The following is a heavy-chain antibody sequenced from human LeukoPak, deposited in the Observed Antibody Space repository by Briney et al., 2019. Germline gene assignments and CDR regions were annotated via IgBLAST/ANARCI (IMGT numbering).Heavy chain of an antibody. V-gene: IGHV5-51*01. Sequence: GESLKISCKGSGYSFTSYWIGWVRQMPGKGLEWMGIIYPGDSDTRYSPSFQGQVTISADKSISTAYLQWSSLKASDTAMYYCARGLVYCSSTSCQSAGFDPWGQGTLVTVSS. D-gene: IGHD2-2*01. J-gene: IGHJ5*02. CDR1: GYSFTSYW. CDR3: ARGLVYCSSTSCQSAGFDP. CDR2: IYPGDSDT.